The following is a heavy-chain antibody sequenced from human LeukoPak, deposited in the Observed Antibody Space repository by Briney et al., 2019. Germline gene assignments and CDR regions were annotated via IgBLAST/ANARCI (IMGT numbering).Heavy chain of an antibody. D-gene: IGHD3-10*01. Sequence: GGSLRLSCAASGFTFSSYGMHWVRQAPGKGLEWVAVIWYDGSNKYYADSVKGRFTISRDNSKNTPYLQMNSLRAEDTAVYYCAKDAYYGSHGIGYFDYWGQGTLVTVSS. CDR3: AKDAYYGSHGIGYFDY. V-gene: IGHV3-33*06. CDR1: GFTFSSYG. J-gene: IGHJ4*02. CDR2: IWYDGSNK.